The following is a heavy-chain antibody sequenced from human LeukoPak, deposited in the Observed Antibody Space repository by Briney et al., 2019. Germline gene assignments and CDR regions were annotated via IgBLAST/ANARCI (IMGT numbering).Heavy chain of an antibody. CDR2: IYSGGST. CDR1: GFTLSSNY. V-gene: IGHV3-53*01. D-gene: IGHD3-10*01. Sequence: GGSLRLSCAASGFTLSSNYMSWVRQAPGKGLEWVSVIYSGGSTYYADSVKGRFTISRDNSKNTLYLQMNSLRAEDTAVYYCARAGGARRYLDYWGQGTLVTVSS. J-gene: IGHJ4*02. CDR3: ARAGGARRYLDY.